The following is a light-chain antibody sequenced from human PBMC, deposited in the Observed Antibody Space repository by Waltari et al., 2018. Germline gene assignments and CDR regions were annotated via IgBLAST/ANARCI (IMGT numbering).Light chain of an antibody. V-gene: IGKV1-39*01. J-gene: IGKJ4*01. Sequence: DIQMTQSPSSLSASVGDRVTITCRASQSIRSYLNWYQQKPGKAPKRLIYAASSLQSGVPSRVSGSGSGTDFTLTISSLQPEDFATYYCQQSYSTLLTFGGGTKVEIK. CDR1: QSIRSY. CDR3: QQSYSTLLT. CDR2: AAS.